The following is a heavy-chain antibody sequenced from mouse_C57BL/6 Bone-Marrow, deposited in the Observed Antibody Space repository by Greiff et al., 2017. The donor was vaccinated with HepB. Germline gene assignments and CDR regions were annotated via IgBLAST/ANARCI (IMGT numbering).Heavy chain of an antibody. D-gene: IGHD2-3*01. J-gene: IGHJ3*01. Sequence: EVKLVESGGGLVKPGGSLKLSCAASGFTFSSYAMSWVRQTPEKRLEWVATISDGGSYTYYPDNVKGRFTISRDNAKNNLYLQMSHLKSEDTAMYYCARVDGYYGEAWFAYWGQGTLVTVSA. CDR3: ARVDGYYGEAWFAY. CDR2: ISDGGSYT. CDR1: GFTFSSYA. V-gene: IGHV5-4*03.